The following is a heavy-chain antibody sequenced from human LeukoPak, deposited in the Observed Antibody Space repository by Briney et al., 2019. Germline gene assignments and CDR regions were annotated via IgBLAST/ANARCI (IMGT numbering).Heavy chain of an antibody. J-gene: IGHJ4*02. CDR1: GGSISSYY. Sequence: SETLSLTCTVSGGSISSYYWSWIRQPPGKGLEWIGYIYYSGSTNYNPSLKSRVTISVDTSKNQFSLKLSSVTAAHTAVYYCARTTYYYDSSGYYYEYYFDYWGQGTLVTVSS. CDR3: ARTTYYYDSSGYYYEYYFDY. CDR2: IYYSGST. D-gene: IGHD3-22*01. V-gene: IGHV4-59*01.